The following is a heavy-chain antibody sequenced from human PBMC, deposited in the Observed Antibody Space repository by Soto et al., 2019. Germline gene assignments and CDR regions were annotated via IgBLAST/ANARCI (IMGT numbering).Heavy chain of an antibody. J-gene: IGHJ4*02. CDR1: GDSVSRNSAA. V-gene: IGHV6-1*01. Sequence: PSQTLSLTCVISGDSVSRNSAAWHWIRQSPSRGLEWLGRTYYRSKWYNDYAVSVKSRISINPDTSKNQFSLQLNSVTPEDTAVYYCARSHRIFGVVGYWGQGTLVTVSS. CDR3: ARSHRIFGVVGY. CDR2: TYYRSKWYN. D-gene: IGHD3-3*01.